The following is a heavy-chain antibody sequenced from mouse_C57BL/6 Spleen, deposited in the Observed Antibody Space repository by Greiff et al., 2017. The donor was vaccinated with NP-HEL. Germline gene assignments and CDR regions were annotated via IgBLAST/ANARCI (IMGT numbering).Heavy chain of an antibody. CDR2: ISNLAYSI. Sequence: EVKLMESGGGLVQPGGSLKLSCAASGFTFSDYGMAWVRQAPRKGPEWVAFISNLAYSIYYADTVTGRFTISRENAKNTLYLGMSSLRSEDTAMYYCAIREGYFDVWGTGTTVTVSS. CDR3: AIREGYFDV. V-gene: IGHV5-15*01. CDR1: GFTFSDYG. J-gene: IGHJ1*03.